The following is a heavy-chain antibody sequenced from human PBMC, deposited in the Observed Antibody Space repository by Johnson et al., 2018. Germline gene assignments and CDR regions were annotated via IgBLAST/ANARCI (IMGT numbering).Heavy chain of an antibody. J-gene: IGHJ3*02. Sequence: EVQLVETGGGLIQPWESLRLACAASGFTVSSNYMSWVRQAPGKGLEWVSGIYSGGTTYYADSVKGRVTISRDSSKNTLYLEMNSLRREDTALYYCHTFLYDYIWAGYRIDAFDIWGQGTMVTVSS. CDR3: HTFLYDYIWAGYRIDAFDI. CDR2: IYSGGTT. CDR1: GFTVSSNY. V-gene: IGHV3-53*05. D-gene: IGHD3-16*02.